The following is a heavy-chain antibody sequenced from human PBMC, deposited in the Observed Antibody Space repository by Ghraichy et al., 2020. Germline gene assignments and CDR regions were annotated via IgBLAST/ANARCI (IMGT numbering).Heavy chain of an antibody. J-gene: IGHJ4*02. V-gene: IGHV3-48*02. CDR3: ARDPAPHSNWNYLDY. CDR2: ITGSGSTI. CDR1: GFTFRDHG. D-gene: IGHD1-1*01. Sequence: GGLRLSCTASGFTFRDHGMAWVRQAPGKGLEWISYITGSGSTIYTTDAVKGRFTISRDNAQNPLYLQMNNLRDDDTAFYYCARDPAPHSNWNYLDYWGQGTLVTVSS.